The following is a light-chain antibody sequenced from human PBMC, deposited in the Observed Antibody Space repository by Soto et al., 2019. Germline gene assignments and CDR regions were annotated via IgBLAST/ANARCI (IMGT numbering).Light chain of an antibody. CDR3: QQYNNGPPVT. V-gene: IGKV3-15*01. J-gene: IGKJ3*01. CDR2: GAS. CDR1: QSVSSY. Sequence: EIVLTQYPATLSLSPGERSTLSCMASQSVSSYLAWYQQKPGQAPRLLIYGASTRATGIPARFSGSGSGTEFTLTISSLQSEDFAIYFCQQYNNGPPVTFGPGSKVDIK.